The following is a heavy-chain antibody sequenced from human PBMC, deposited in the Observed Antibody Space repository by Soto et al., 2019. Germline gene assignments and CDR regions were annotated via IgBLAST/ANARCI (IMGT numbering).Heavy chain of an antibody. CDR1: GFTFSPYA. D-gene: IGHD3-16*01. Sequence: PGGSLRLSCAASGFTFSPYAMTWVRQAPGKXLEWVSSISGSGGNTNYADSVKGRFTVSRDNSKRTLSLQMNSLTEEDTAIYYCAKGLRRLLRTQYYYGLDVWGRGATVTVCS. CDR3: AKGLRRLLRTQYYYGLDV. V-gene: IGHV3-23*01. CDR2: ISGSGGNT. J-gene: IGHJ6*02.